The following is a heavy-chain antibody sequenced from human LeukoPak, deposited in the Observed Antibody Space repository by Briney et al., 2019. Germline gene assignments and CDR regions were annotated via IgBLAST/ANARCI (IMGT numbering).Heavy chain of an antibody. CDR2: ISYDGSNK. D-gene: IGHD3-10*01. Sequence: GGSLRLSCAASGFTFSSYAMHWVRQAPGKGLEWVAVISYDGSNKYYADSVKGRFTISRDNSKNTLYLQMNSLRAEDTAVYYCARQPFGPGTYLQYWGQGTLVTVSS. CDR3: ARQPFGPGTYLQY. CDR1: GFTFSSYA. J-gene: IGHJ1*01. V-gene: IGHV3-30-3*01.